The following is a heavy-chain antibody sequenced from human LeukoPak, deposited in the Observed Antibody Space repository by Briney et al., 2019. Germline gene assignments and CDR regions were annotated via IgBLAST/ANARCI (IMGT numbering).Heavy chain of an antibody. D-gene: IGHD3-16*02. V-gene: IGHV4-61*01. CDR1: GGSVSSGSYY. Sequence: SETLSLTCTVSGGSVSSGSYYWSWIRQPPGKGLEWIGYISYSGSTNYNPSLKTRVAILLDTSKNQFSLKLSSVTAADTAAYYCARGPDYDYVWGTYRYFDYWGQGTLVTVSS. CDR2: ISYSGST. J-gene: IGHJ4*02. CDR3: ARGPDYDYVWGTYRYFDY.